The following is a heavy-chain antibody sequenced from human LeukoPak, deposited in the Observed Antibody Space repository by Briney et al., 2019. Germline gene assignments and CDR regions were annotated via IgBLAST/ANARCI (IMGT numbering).Heavy chain of an antibody. CDR2: IRYDGSNK. D-gene: IGHD2-2*01. CDR3: ARATYQIGTAAILDY. J-gene: IGHJ4*02. CDR1: GFTFSSYG. Sequence: GGSLRLSCAASGFTFSSYGMHWVRQAPGKGLEWVAFIRYDGSNKYYADSVKGRFTISRDNSKNTLYLQMNSLRAEDTAVYYCARATYQIGTAAILDYWGQGTLVTVSS. V-gene: IGHV3-30*02.